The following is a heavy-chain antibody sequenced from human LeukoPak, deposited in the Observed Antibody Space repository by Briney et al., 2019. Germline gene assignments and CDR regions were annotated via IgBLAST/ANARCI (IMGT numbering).Heavy chain of an antibody. CDR2: ISGSGGST. CDR3: AKDRGLLFGEFHDY. V-gene: IGHV3-23*01. Sequence: PGGSLRLSCAASGFTFSSYAMSWVRQAPGKGLEWVSAISGSGGSTYYADSVKGRFTIPRDNSKNTLYLQMNSLRAEDTAVYYCAKDRGLLFGEFHDYWGQGTLVTVSS. D-gene: IGHD3-10*02. J-gene: IGHJ4*02. CDR1: GFTFSSYA.